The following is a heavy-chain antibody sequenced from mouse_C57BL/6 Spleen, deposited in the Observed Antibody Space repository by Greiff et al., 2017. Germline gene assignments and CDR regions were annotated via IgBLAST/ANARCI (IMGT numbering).Heavy chain of an antibody. V-gene: IGHV1-52*01. J-gene: IGHJ1*03. Sequence: QVQLQQPGAELVKPGASVKVSCKASGYTFTSYWMHWVKQRPIQGLEWIGNIDPSDSETHYNQKFKDKATLTVDKSSSTAYMQLSSLTSEDSAVYYCARCGDGYTSYWYFDVWGTGTTVTVSS. CDR1: GYTFTSYW. D-gene: IGHD2-3*01. CDR3: ARCGDGYTSYWYFDV. CDR2: IDPSDSET.